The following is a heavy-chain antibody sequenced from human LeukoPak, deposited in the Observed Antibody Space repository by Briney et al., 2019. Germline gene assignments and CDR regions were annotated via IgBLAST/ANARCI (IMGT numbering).Heavy chain of an antibody. CDR3: ARSVLRFLEWSRYFDY. V-gene: IGHV4-34*01. D-gene: IGHD3-3*01. CDR1: GGSFSGYY. Sequence: PSETLSLTCAVYGGSFSGYYWSWIRQPPGKGLEWIWEINHSGSTNYNPSLKSRVTISVDTSKNQFSLKLSSVTAADTAVYYCARSVLRFLEWSRYFDYWGQGTLVTVSS. CDR2: INHSGST. J-gene: IGHJ4*02.